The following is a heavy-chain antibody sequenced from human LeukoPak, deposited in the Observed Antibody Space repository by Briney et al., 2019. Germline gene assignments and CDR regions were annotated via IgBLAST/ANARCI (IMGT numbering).Heavy chain of an antibody. CDR2: ISSSGRTI. J-gene: IGHJ3*02. CDR1: RFAFSDYC. V-gene: IGHV3-11*01. D-gene: IGHD4-17*01. CDR3: ARDTVTYAFDI. Sequence: GGSLRLSCAGSRFAFSDYCMSWVRQAPGVGLEWLSYISSSGRTIYYADSVKGRFTISRDNARKTLFLQMNSLRAEDTAVYYCARDTVTYAFDIWGQGTMVTVSS.